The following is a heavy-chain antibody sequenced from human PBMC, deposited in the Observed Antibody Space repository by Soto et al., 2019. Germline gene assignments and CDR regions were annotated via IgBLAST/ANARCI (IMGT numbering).Heavy chain of an antibody. J-gene: IGHJ5*02. V-gene: IGHV4-39*01. Sequence: PSETLSLTCNVSGGSISSSRSYWAWFRQPPGKELEWIANIFYAGITYYNPSLKSRVTVSVDTSKNQFSLKLDSVTAADTAVYYCARQAAAPGIDLWFDPWGQGTLVTVSS. D-gene: IGHD6-13*01. CDR1: GGSISSSRSY. CDR2: IFYAGIT. CDR3: ARQAAAPGIDLWFDP.